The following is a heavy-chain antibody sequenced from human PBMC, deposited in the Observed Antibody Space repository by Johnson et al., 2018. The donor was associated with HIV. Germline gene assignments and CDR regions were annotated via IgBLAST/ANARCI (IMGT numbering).Heavy chain of an antibody. CDR1: GFTFSSYA. CDR2: ISSNGGST. V-gene: IGHV3-64*01. D-gene: IGHD1-20*01. CDR3: ARGITGNRGDAFDI. J-gene: IGHJ3*02. Sequence: VQLVESGGGVVQPGRSLRLSCAASGFTFSSYAMHWVRQAPGKGLEYVSAISSNGGSTDYANSVKGRFPISRDNSKNTMYLQMGSLRAEDMAVYYCARGITGNRGDAFDIWGQGTMVTVSS.